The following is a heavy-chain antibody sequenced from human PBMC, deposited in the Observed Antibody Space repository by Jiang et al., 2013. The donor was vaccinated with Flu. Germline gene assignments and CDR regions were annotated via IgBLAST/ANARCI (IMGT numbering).Heavy chain of an antibody. CDR3: ARGSYDFWSGERRVRYYYYYMDV. CDR1: GGSFSGYY. J-gene: IGHJ6*03. Sequence: LLKPSETLSLTCAVYGGSFSGYYWSWIRQPPGKGLEWIGEINHSGSTNYNPSLKSRVTTSVDTSKNQFSLKLSSVTAADTAVYYCARGSYDFWSGERRVRYYYYYMDVWGKGTTVTVSS. CDR2: INHSGST. D-gene: IGHD3-3*01. V-gene: IGHV4-34*01.